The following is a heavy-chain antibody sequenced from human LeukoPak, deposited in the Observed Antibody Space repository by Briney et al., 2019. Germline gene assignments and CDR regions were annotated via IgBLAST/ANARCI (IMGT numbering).Heavy chain of an antibody. CDR3: ARDGSSSWYYY. D-gene: IGHD6-13*01. CDR2: ISSSSKFT. Sequence: KSGGSLRLSCTASGFTFSGFNVHWVRQAPGRGLEWVSCISSSSKFTYYADSVKGRFTISRDNAKNSVYLQMNSLRAEDTAVYYCARDGSSSWYYYWGQGTLVTVSS. J-gene: IGHJ4*02. V-gene: IGHV3-21*01. CDR1: GFTFSGFN.